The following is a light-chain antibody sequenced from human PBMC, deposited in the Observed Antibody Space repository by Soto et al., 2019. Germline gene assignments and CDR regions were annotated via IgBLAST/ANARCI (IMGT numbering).Light chain of an antibody. V-gene: IGLV2-14*01. Sequence: QSALTQAASVSESPGQSITISCTGTSSDFGGYNYVSWYQQHPGKAPKLMIYDVSNRPSGVSNRFSGSKSGNTASLTISGLQAEDEADYYCSSYTSSTTLYVFGTGTKVTVL. CDR1: SSDFGGYNY. CDR2: DVS. J-gene: IGLJ1*01. CDR3: SSYTSSTTLYV.